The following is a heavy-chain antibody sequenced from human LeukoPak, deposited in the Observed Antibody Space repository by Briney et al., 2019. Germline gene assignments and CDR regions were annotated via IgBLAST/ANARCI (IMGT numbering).Heavy chain of an antibody. CDR2: IKQDGSEK. V-gene: IGHV3-7*01. CDR1: GFTFSSYW. J-gene: IGHJ3*02. Sequence: GGSLRLSCAASGFTFSSYWMSWVRQAPGKGLEWVANIKQDGSEKYYVDSVKGRFTISRDNAKTSLYLQMNSLRAEDTAVYYCARARGGELLYAFDIWGQGTMVTVSS. D-gene: IGHD3-10*01. CDR3: ARARGGELLYAFDI.